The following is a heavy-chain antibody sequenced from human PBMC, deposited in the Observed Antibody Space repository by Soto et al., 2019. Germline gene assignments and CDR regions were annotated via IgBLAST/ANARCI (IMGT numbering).Heavy chain of an antibody. D-gene: IGHD2-8*01. CDR3: ARDDCTNGVCYIGY. CDR2: MNPNSGNT. Sequence: ASVKVSCKASGYTFTSYDINWVRQATGQGLEWMGWMNPNSGNTGYAQKLQGRVTLTADTSTSTAYMELRSLRSDDTAVYFCARDDCTNGVCYIGYWGQGTLVTVSS. V-gene: IGHV1-8*01. J-gene: IGHJ4*02. CDR1: GYTFTSYD.